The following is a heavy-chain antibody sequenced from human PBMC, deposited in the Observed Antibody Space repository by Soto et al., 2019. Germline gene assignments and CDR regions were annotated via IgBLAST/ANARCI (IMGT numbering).Heavy chain of an antibody. CDR2: IYPSGST. CDR3: ASPYYYDSSGYYY. Sequence: SEPLSLTCTVSGGSISSFYWSWIRHPAGKGLEWIGRIYPSGSTNYNPSLKSRVTMSVDTSKNQFSLKLSSVTAADTAVYYCASPYYYDSSGYYYWGQGTLVTVSS. J-gene: IGHJ4*02. V-gene: IGHV4-4*07. D-gene: IGHD3-22*01. CDR1: GGSISSFY.